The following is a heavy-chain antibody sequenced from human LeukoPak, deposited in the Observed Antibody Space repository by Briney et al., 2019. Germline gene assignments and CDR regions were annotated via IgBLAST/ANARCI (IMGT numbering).Heavy chain of an antibody. CDR1: GYTFTGYY. Sequence: ASVKVSCKASGYTFTGYYMHWVPQAPGHGLEWMGWINPNSGGTNYAQKFQGRVTMTRDPSISTAYMELTRLRSDDTAVYYCARDGNYYDNSDPGAFDVWGQGTMVTVSS. V-gene: IGHV1-2*02. CDR2: INPNSGGT. J-gene: IGHJ3*01. D-gene: IGHD3-22*01. CDR3: ARDGNYYDNSDPGAFDV.